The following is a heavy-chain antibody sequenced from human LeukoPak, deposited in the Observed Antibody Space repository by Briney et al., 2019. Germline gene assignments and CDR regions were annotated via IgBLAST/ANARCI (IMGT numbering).Heavy chain of an antibody. D-gene: IGHD6-13*01. CDR2: IYYSGST. V-gene: IGHV4-59*08. Sequence: SETLSLTCTVSGGSISSYYWSWIQQPPGKGLEWIGYIYYSGSTNYNPSLKSRVTISVDTSKNQFSLKLSSVTAADTAVYYCARLNGSWYVRSVQIWFDSWGQGTLVTVSS. J-gene: IGHJ5*01. CDR3: ARLNGSWYVRSVQIWFDS. CDR1: GGSISSYY.